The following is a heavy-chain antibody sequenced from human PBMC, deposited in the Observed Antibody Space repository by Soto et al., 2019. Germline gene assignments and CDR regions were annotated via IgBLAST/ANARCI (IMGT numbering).Heavy chain of an antibody. CDR2: IYHSGSI. J-gene: IGHJ4*02. Sequence: QLQLQESGSGLVKPSQTLSLTCAVSGGSISSGGYSWSWIRQPPGKGLEGIGYIYHSGSIYYNPSLMSRITISVDRSKYQYSLKLVFVTAADTAVYYCVRVLDYWGQGTLVTVSS. V-gene: IGHV4-30-2*01. CDR1: GGSISSGGYS. D-gene: IGHD2-8*02. CDR3: VRVLDY.